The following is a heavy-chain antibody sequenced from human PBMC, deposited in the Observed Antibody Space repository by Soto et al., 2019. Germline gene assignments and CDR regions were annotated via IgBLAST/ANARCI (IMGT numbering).Heavy chain of an antibody. CDR1: GGTFSSYT. CDR3: AREGLVLVPTTVNSDYYYYAMDV. J-gene: IGHJ6*02. V-gene: IGHV1-69*04. D-gene: IGHD2-2*01. Sequence: SVKVSCKASGGTFSSYTISWVRQAPGQGLEWMGRIIPILGIANYAQKFQGRVTITADKSTSTAYMELSSLRSEDTAVYYCAREGLVLVPTTVNSDYYYYAMDVWGQGATVTVSS. CDR2: IIPILGIA.